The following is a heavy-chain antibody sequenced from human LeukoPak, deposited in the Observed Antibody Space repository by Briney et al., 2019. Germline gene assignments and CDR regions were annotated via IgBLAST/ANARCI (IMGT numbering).Heavy chain of an antibody. J-gene: IGHJ2*01. Sequence: PSETLSLTCTVSGDSISSSSYYWDWIRQPPGKGLEWIGSIYYSGSTYYNPSLKSRVTISVDTAKNQFSLKLSSVTAADTAVYYCARVYYSSSYDYWYFDLWGRGTLVTVSS. CDR2: IYYSGST. V-gene: IGHV4-39*07. CDR3: ARVYYSSSYDYWYFDL. CDR1: GDSISSSSYY. D-gene: IGHD6-13*01.